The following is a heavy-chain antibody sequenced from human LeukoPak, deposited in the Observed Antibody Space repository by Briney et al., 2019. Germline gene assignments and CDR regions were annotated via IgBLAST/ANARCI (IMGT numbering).Heavy chain of an antibody. CDR1: GGSISSYY. D-gene: IGHD1-26*01. CDR3: ARVRWELHPFDY. Sequence: SQTLSLTCTVSGGSISSYYWSWIRQPPGKGLEWVGYIYYSGSTNYNPSLKRRVTISVDTSKNQFSLKLSSVTAADTAVYYCARVRWELHPFDYWGQGTLVTVSS. V-gene: IGHV4-59*01. CDR2: IYYSGST. J-gene: IGHJ4*02.